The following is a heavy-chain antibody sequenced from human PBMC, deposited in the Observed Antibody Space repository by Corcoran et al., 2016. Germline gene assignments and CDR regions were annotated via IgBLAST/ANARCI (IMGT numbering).Heavy chain of an antibody. CDR3: ARVSYGDYYYYGMDV. D-gene: IGHD3-16*01. V-gene: IGHV3-74*01. CDR2: INSYGSST. J-gene: IGHJ6*04. CDR1: GFTFSSYW. Sequence: EVQLVESGGGLVQPGGSLRLSCAASGFTFSSYWMHWVRQAPGKVLVWVSRINSYGSSTSYADSVKGRFTISRDNAKNTLYLQMNSLRAEDKAVYYGARVSYGDYYYYGMDVWGKGTTVTVSS.